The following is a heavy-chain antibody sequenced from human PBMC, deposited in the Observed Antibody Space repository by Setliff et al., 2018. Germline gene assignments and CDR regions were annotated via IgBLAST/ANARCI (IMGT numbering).Heavy chain of an antibody. Sequence: SETLSLTCTVSGGSISDYYWSWIRQAPGKGLEWIGYIYYGGSTNYNPSLKSRVTISVDTSKNQFSLKLSSVTAADTAVYYCASERESASRQTYFDSWGQGTLVTVSS. CDR1: GGSISDYY. J-gene: IGHJ4*02. D-gene: IGHD2-15*01. CDR2: IYYGGST. V-gene: IGHV4-59*08. CDR3: ASERESASRQTYFDS.